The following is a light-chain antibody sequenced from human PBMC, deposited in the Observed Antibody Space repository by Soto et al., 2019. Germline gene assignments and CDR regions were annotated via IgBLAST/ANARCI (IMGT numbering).Light chain of an antibody. V-gene: IGKV1-17*01. CDR2: AAS. CDR1: QGIRND. J-gene: IGKJ1*01. Sequence: IQMTQSPSSLSASVGDRVTIPCRASQGIRNDLGWYQQKPAKAPTRLIYAASSLPSGAPSRLRGSGSGTAFTRTVSSLQTEEFATYDCLQYNSYPWTFGQGNKVESK. CDR3: LQYNSYPWT.